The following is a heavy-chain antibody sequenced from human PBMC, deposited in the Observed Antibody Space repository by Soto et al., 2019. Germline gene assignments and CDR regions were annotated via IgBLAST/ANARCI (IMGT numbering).Heavy chain of an antibody. CDR3: ARGGGVATDRQPSHDY. Sequence: ASVKVSCHASGYTFTGHYIHWVRQAPEQGLEWIGWINPNSGGTNYAQTFPCRVTMTRDTSISTAYMALSRLRSHDTAVYYCARGGGVATDRQPSHDYWGQGTLVTVS. CDR1: GYTFTGHY. CDR2: INPNSGGT. D-gene: IGHD5-12*01. J-gene: IGHJ4*02. V-gene: IGHV1-2*02.